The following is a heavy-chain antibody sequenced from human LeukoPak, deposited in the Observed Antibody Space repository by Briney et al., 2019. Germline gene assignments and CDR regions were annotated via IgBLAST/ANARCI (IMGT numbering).Heavy chain of an antibody. D-gene: IGHD6-13*01. J-gene: IGHJ4*02. V-gene: IGHV4-59*12. CDR3: ASGRAATGVDY. Sequence: SETLSLTCTVSGGSMRPNYWSWIRQPPGKGLEWIGYVYHSGRSNASPSLKSRVTISVDTSKNHFSLKLSSVTAADTAVYYCASGRAATGVDYWGQGTLVTVSS. CDR2: VYHSGRS. CDR1: GGSMRPNY.